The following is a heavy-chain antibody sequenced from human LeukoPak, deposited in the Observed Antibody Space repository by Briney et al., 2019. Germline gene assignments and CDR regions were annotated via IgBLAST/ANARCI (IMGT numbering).Heavy chain of an antibody. Sequence: PSETLSLTCTVSGYSISSGYYWGWIRQPPGKGLEWIGSIYHSGSTYYNPSLKSRVTISVDTSKNQFSLRLSSVTAADTAVYYCAREVPRRLVPATIVSTNWFDPWGQGTLVTVSS. V-gene: IGHV4-38-2*02. CDR1: GYSISSGYY. CDR2: IYHSGST. D-gene: IGHD2-2*02. J-gene: IGHJ5*02. CDR3: AREVPRRLVPATIVSTNWFDP.